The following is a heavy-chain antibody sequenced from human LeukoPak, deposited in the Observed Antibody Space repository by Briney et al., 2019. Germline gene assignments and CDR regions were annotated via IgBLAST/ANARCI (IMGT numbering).Heavy chain of an antibody. V-gene: IGHV3-23*01. CDR1: GFTFSSYA. D-gene: IGHD3-10*01. CDR2: ISGSGGST. Sequence: GGSPRLSCAASGFTFSSYAMSWVRQAPGKGLEWVSAISGSGGSTYYADSVKGRFTISRDNSKNTLYLQMNSLRAEDTAVYYCAKVGAGLWFGEFPYYYYYYGMDVWGQGTTVTVSS. J-gene: IGHJ6*02. CDR3: AKVGAGLWFGEFPYYYYYYGMDV.